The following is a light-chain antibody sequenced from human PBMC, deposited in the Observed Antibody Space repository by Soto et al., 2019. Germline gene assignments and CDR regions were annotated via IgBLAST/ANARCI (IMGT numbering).Light chain of an antibody. CDR3: AAWDDSLNAWV. V-gene: IGLV1-44*01. J-gene: IGLJ3*02. CDR2: SNN. Sequence: QSVLTQPPSASGTPGQRVTISCSGSSSNIGSNTVNWYQQLPGTAPKRLIYSNNQRPSGVPDRFSGSKFDTSASLAISGLLSEDEADYYCAAWDDSLNAWVFGGGTKLTVL. CDR1: SSNIGSNT.